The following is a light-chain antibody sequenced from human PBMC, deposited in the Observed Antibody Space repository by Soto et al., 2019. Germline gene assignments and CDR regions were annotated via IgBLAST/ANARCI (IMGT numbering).Light chain of an antibody. CDR1: SSDVGGYNY. J-gene: IGLJ2*01. V-gene: IGLV2-11*01. Sequence: QSALTQPRSVSGSPGQSVTISCTGTSSDVGGYNYVSWYQQHPGKAPKLMIYDVSKRPSGVPDRFSGSKSGNTASRTISGLQAEDEADYYGCSYAGSPYVVFGGGTKLTVL. CDR2: DVS. CDR3: CSYAGSPYVV.